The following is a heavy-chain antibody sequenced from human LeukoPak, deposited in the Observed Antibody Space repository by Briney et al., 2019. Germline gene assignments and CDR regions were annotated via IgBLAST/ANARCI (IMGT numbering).Heavy chain of an antibody. J-gene: IGHJ6*03. CDR3: AKDSDCTGNICYDYYYYYMDV. V-gene: IGHV3-30*02. Sequence: GGSLRLSCAASGFTFSTYGMHWVRQAPGKGLEWVAFIRYDGSNKYYADSVEGRFTVSRDNSKNTLYLQVNSLRAEDTAVYYCAKDSDCTGNICYDYYYYYMDVWGKGTTVTVSS. CDR2: IRYDGSNK. CDR1: GFTFSTYG. D-gene: IGHD2-2*01.